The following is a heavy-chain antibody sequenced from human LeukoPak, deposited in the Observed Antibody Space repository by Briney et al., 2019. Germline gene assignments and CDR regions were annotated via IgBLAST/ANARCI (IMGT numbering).Heavy chain of an antibody. CDR3: AKDRAYSSSWCGCSTP. V-gene: IGHV3-23*01. Sequence: GGSLRLSCAASGFTLSSYAMSWVRQAPGKGLQWVSGISSSGGSTYYADSLKGRFTISRDNSKNTVYLQMNSLRAEDTAVYYCAKDRAYSSSWCGCSTPWGQGTLVTVSS. D-gene: IGHD6-13*01. CDR2: ISSSGGST. J-gene: IGHJ5*02. CDR1: GFTLSSYA.